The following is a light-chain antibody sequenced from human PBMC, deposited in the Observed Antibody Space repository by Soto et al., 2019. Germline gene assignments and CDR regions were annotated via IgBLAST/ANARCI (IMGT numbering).Light chain of an antibody. Sequence: IQMTQSPSSVSASVGDRVTITCRASQGISSALAWYQQKPGKAPKLLIYDASSLESGVPSRFSGSGSGTDFTLTISSLPPEEFATYYCQQANSISITFGPGTLLEIK. J-gene: IGKJ5*01. CDR1: QGISSA. CDR3: QQANSISIT. CDR2: DAS. V-gene: IGKV1-13*02.